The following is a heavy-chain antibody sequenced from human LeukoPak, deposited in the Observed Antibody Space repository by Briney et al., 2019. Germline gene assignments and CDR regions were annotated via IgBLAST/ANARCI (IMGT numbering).Heavy chain of an antibody. V-gene: IGHV6-1*01. J-gene: IGHJ6*02. Sequence: SQTLSLTCAISGDSVSSNSAAWNWIRQSPSRGLEWLGRTYYRSKWYNDYEVSVKSRITINPDTSKNQFSLQLNSVTPEDTAVYYCAATFCGGDCSPGYYYGMDVWGQGTTVTVSS. D-gene: IGHD2-21*02. CDR2: TYYRSKWYN. CDR3: AATFCGGDCSPGYYYGMDV. CDR1: GDSVSSNSAA.